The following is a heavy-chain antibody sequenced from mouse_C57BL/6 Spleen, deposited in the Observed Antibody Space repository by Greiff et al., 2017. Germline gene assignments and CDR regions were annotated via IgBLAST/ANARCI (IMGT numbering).Heavy chain of an antibody. Sequence: EVKLMESGGGLVKPGGSLKLSCAASGFTFSSYTMSWVRQTPEKRLEWVATISGGGGNTYYPDSVKGRFTISRDNAKNTLYLQMSSLRSEDTALYYCARRGYYYGSSYDWYFDVWGTGTTVTVSS. CDR2: ISGGGGNT. V-gene: IGHV5-9*01. CDR1: GFTFSSYT. CDR3: ARRGYYYGSSYDWYFDV. D-gene: IGHD1-1*01. J-gene: IGHJ1*03.